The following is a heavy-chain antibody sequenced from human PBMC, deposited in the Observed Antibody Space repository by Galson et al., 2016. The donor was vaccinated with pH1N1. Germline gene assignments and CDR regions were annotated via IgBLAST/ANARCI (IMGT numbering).Heavy chain of an antibody. CDR1: GFTFSGSA. J-gene: IGHJ4*02. CDR2: IRSKGNNYTT. V-gene: IGHV3-73*01. CDR3: TRPGGYCSSTSCLRDY. Sequence: SLRLSCAASGFTFSGSAMHWVRQASGTGLEWVDRIRSKGNNYTTVYAASVKGRFTISRDDSKNTAYLQMNSLKTEDTAVYYCTRPGGYCSSTSCLRDYWGQGTLVTVSS. D-gene: IGHD2-2*01.